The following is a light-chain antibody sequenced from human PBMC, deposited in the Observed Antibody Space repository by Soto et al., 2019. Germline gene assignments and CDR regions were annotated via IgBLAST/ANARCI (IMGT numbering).Light chain of an antibody. CDR3: QQYDSTPYT. J-gene: IGKJ2*01. CDR1: QSVSSTY. Sequence: MGLTQSPGTLSLSPGERATLSCRASQSVSSTYLAWYQQKPGQAPRLLIYGASSRATGIPDRFSGSGSGTDFSLTISRLEPEDFAVYYCQQYDSTPYTFGQGTKLEIK. V-gene: IGKV3-20*01. CDR2: GAS.